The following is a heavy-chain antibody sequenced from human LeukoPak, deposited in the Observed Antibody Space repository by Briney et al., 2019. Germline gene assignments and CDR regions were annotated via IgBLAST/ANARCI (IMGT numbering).Heavy chain of an antibody. CDR2: ISGSGGST. V-gene: IGHV3-23*01. D-gene: IGHD4/OR15-4a*01. J-gene: IGHJ3*02. CDR1: GFTFSSYG. Sequence: TGGSLRLSCAASGFTFSSYGMSWVRQAPGKGLEWVSAISGSGGSTYYADSVKGRFTISRDNSKNTLYLQMNSLRAEDTAVYYCAKDILRLYHFDIWGQGTMVTVSS. CDR3: AKDILRLYHFDI.